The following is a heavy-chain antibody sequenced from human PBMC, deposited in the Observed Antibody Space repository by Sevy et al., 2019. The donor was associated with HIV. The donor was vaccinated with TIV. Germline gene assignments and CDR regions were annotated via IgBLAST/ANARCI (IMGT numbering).Heavy chain of an antibody. Sequence: GGSLRLSCTVSGVTVSSNFISWVRQAPGKGLEWVSVIWLTGATFYADSVKGRFTISRDNSKNTVYLDMSSLRADDTAVYFCARGKHVSDYYGSFDYWGQGTLVTVSS. CDR3: ARGKHVSDYYGSFDY. V-gene: IGHV3-53*01. J-gene: IGHJ4*02. CDR1: GVTVSSNF. CDR2: IWLTGAT. D-gene: IGHD3-3*01.